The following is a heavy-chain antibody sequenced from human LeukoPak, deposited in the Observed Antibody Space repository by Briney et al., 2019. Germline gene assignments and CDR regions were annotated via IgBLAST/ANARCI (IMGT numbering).Heavy chain of an antibody. Sequence: GGSLRLSCAASGFTFSSYWMSWVRQAPGKGLEWVANIKEDGSENYYVDCVKGRFIISRDNAKTSLYLQMNSLRAEDTAVYYCARDSADNLDWGQGTLVTVSS. D-gene: IGHD3-9*01. CDR2: IKEDGSEN. CDR3: ARDSADNLD. V-gene: IGHV3-7*01. J-gene: IGHJ4*02. CDR1: GFTFSSYW.